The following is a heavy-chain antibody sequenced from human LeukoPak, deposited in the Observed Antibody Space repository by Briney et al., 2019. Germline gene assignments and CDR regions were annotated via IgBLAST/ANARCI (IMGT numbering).Heavy chain of an antibody. CDR3: AREYIAAAGPTYYYYYMDV. CDR2: IIPIFGTA. Sequence: SVKVSCKASGGTFSSYAISWVRQAPGQGLEWMGGIIPIFGTANYAQKFQGRVTITTDESTSTAYMELSSLRSEDTAVYYCAREYIAAAGPTYYYYYMDVWGKGTTVTVSS. J-gene: IGHJ6*03. V-gene: IGHV1-69*05. CDR1: GGTFSSYA. D-gene: IGHD6-13*01.